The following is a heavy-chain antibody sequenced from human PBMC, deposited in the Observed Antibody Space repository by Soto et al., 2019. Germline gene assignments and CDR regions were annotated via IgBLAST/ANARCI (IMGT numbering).Heavy chain of an antibody. CDR1: GGTFSSYA. D-gene: IGHD6-6*01. V-gene: IGHV1-69*13. CDR2: IIPIFGTA. CDR3: ATTARPKYSSSSDDWFDP. J-gene: IGHJ5*02. Sequence: SVKVSCKASGGTFSSYAISWVRQAPGQGLEWMGGIIPIFGTANYAQKFQGRVTITADESTSTAYMELSSLRSEDTAVYYCATTARPKYSSSSDDWFDPWGQGTLVTVSS.